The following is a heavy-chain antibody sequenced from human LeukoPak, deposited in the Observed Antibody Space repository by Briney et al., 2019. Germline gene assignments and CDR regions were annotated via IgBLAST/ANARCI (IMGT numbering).Heavy chain of an antibody. J-gene: IGHJ3*02. CDR2: IKYDGSEK. V-gene: IGHV3-7*01. Sequence: GGSLRLSCAASGFTFSTYWMNWVRQAPGKGLEWVANIKYDGSEKYYVDSVKGRFTISRDNAENSLHLQMDSLRAEDTAVYYCARDSVRGRPLVAFDIWGQGTMVTVSS. CDR3: ARDSVRGRPLVAFDI. CDR1: GFTFSTYW. D-gene: IGHD6-6*01.